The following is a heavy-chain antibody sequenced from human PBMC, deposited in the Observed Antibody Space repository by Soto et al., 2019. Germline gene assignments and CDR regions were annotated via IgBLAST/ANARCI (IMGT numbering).Heavy chain of an antibody. CDR3: ARDLAAAGRFYYYGMDV. CDR1: GYTFTSYG. D-gene: IGHD6-13*01. CDR2: ISAYNGNT. Sequence: ASVKVSCKASGYTFTSYGISWVRQAPGQGLEWMGWISAYNGNTNYAQKLQGRVTMTTDTSTSTAYMELRSLRAEDTAVYYCARDLAAAGRFYYYGMDVWGQGTTVTVSS. J-gene: IGHJ6*02. V-gene: IGHV1-18*04.